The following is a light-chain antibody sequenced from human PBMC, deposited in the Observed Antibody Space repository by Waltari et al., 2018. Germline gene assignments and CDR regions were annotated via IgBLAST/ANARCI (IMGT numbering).Light chain of an antibody. J-gene: IGKJ4*01. Sequence: EIVMTQSPATLSVSPGERATLSCRASQSVSSNLAWYQQKPGQAPRLPIYGASTRATGIPARFSGSGSGTEFTLTISSLQSEDFAVYYCQQYNNWLPELTFGGGTKVEIK. CDR2: GAS. CDR3: QQYNNWLPELT. V-gene: IGKV3-15*01. CDR1: QSVSSN.